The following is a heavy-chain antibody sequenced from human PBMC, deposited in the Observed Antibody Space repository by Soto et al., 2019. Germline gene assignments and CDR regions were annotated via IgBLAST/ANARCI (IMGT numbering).Heavy chain of an antibody. D-gene: IGHD3-22*01. CDR2: IDYSGST. CDR1: GGSISSGRFY. V-gene: IGHV4-31*03. J-gene: IGHJ1*01. Sequence: SETLSLTCTVSGGSISSGRFYWSWIRQHPGKGLEWIAYIDYSGSTYYNPSLKSRVTISIDTSKNQFSLKLTSVTAAGTAVYYCARDGPYDSTGYEYFQYWGQGTLVTSPQ. CDR3: ARDGPYDSTGYEYFQY.